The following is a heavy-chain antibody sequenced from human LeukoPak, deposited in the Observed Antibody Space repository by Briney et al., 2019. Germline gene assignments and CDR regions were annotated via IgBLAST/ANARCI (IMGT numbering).Heavy chain of an antibody. J-gene: IGHJ5*02. CDR3: ARGGYCSSTSCNYNWFDP. CDR2: INHSGST. CDR1: GGSFSGYY. D-gene: IGHD2-2*01. V-gene: IGHV4-34*01. Sequence: SETLSLTCAVYGGSFSGYYWSWIRQPPGKGLEWLGEINHSGSTNYNPSLKSRVTISVDTSKNQFSLKLSSVTAADTAVYYCARGGYCSSTSCNYNWFDPWGQGTLVTVSS.